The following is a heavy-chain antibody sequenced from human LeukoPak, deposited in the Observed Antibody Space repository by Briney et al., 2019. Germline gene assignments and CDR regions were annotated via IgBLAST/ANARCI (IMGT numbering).Heavy chain of an antibody. CDR3: ARDRYYDSSGYLDY. D-gene: IGHD3-22*01. V-gene: IGHV4-59*12. Sequence: SETLSLTCTVSGGSISTYYWSWIRQPPGKGLEWIGYIYHSGSTNYNPSLKSRVTISVDTSQNQFYLRLSSVTAADTAVYYCARDRYYDSSGYLDYWGQGTLVTVSS. CDR2: IYHSGST. J-gene: IGHJ4*02. CDR1: GGSISTYY.